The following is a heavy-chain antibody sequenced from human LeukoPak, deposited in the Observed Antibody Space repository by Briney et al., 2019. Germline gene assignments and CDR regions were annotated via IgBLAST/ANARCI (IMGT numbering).Heavy chain of an antibody. CDR3: ARDSPYYGDPRRSFFDY. J-gene: IGHJ4*02. V-gene: IGHV1-69*06. Sequence: ASVKVSCKASGGTFSSYAISWVRQAPGQGLEWMGGIIPIFGTANYAQKFQGRVTITADKSTSTAYMELSSLRSEDTAVYYCARDSPYYGDPRRSFFDYWGQGTLVTVSS. CDR1: GGTFSSYA. D-gene: IGHD4-17*01. CDR2: IIPIFGTA.